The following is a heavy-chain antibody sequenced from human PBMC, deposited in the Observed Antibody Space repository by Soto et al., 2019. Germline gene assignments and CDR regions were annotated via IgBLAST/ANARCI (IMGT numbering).Heavy chain of an antibody. V-gene: IGHV3-74*01. CDR1: GFTFSNDW. J-gene: IGHJ4*01. D-gene: IGHD2-2*01. CDR3: AKDSHWAIISPTHDF. CDR2: INMDGSST. Sequence: HPGGSLRLSCAASGFTFSNDWMHWVRQAAGKGLMWVSRINMDGSSTNYADSVKGRFTISRDNAKNTLYLQMNSLRAEDTAIYYCAKDSHWAIISPTHDFWGHGTLVTVSS.